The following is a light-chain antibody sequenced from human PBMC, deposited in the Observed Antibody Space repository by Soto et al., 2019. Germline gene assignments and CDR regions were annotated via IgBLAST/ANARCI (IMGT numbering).Light chain of an antibody. J-gene: IGLJ3*02. CDR1: SSDVGGYYY. V-gene: IGLV2-11*01. Sequence: QSALTQPRSVSGSLGQSVTISCTGTSSDVGGYYYVSWYQQHPGKAPKLMIYDVSTRPSGVPDRFSGSKSGNTASLTISGLQADDEADYYCCSYAGSFTLWVFGGGTKLTVL. CDR3: CSYAGSFTLWV. CDR2: DVS.